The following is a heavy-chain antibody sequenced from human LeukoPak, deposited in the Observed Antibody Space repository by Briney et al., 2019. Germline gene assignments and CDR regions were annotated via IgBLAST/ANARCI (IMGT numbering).Heavy chain of an antibody. J-gene: IGHJ4*02. Sequence: GGSLRLSCAASGFTFSSYDIHWVRQAPGKGLEWVAFIRYDGSNKYYTDSVRGRFTISRDNTKNTLYLQMNSLRAEDTAVYFCARAPDIVAFDYWGQGTLVTVSS. V-gene: IGHV3-30*02. CDR1: GFTFSSYD. CDR3: ARAPDIVAFDY. D-gene: IGHD5-12*01. CDR2: IRYDGSNK.